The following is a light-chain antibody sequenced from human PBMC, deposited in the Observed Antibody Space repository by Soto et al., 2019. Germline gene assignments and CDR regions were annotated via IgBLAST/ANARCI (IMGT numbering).Light chain of an antibody. Sequence: IHMTQSPSTLSGSXGDRVTITCRARKTISSCLAWYQQKPGXAPKLMXYKASTLKSGGPSRFSGSGSATEFTRTISSLQPDDFATYYGQHYNSYSEAFGQGTKVDIK. J-gene: IGKJ1*01. CDR1: KTISSC. CDR3: QHYNSYSEA. CDR2: KAS. V-gene: IGKV1-5*03.